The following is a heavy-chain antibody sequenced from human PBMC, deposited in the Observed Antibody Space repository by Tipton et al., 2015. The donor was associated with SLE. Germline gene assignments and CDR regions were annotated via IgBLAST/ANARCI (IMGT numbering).Heavy chain of an antibody. V-gene: IGHV3-23*03. CDR1: GFLFTNYA. J-gene: IGHJ4*02. CDR3: AKGGTHLED. CDR2: IYNSGST. Sequence: SLRLSCSASGFLFTNYAMTWVRQAPGKGLEWVSIIYNSGSTSYADSVRGRFTISRDKSENTLYLQMNSLTVEDTALYYCAKGGTHLEDRGRGTLVTVSS. D-gene: IGHD3-16*01.